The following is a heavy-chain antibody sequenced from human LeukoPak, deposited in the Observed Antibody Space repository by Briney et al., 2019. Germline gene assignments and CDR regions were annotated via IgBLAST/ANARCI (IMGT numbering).Heavy chain of an antibody. CDR2: ISDSGDIT. CDR1: GFTFSSYS. Sequence: GGSLRLSCAASGFTFSSYSMNWVRQAPGKGLEWVSVISDSGDITYYADSVKGRFTISRDNSKNTLYLQMFSLRAEDTAVYYCAKDARRSDGWYFFDHWGQGTLVTVSS. J-gene: IGHJ4*02. CDR3: AKDARRSDGWYFFDH. V-gene: IGHV3-23*01. D-gene: IGHD6-19*01.